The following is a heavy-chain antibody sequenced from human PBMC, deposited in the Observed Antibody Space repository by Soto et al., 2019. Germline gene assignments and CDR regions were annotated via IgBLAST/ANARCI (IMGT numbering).Heavy chain of an antibody. D-gene: IGHD2-15*01. CDR3: ARAGGDIVVVVAAHDAFDI. J-gene: IGHJ3*02. V-gene: IGHV1-8*01. Sequence: QVQLVQSGAEVKKPGASVKVSCKASGYTFTSYDINWVRQATGQGLEWMGWMNPNSGNTGYAQKFQGRVTMTRNTSISTAYMELSSLRSEDTAVYYCARAGGDIVVVVAAHDAFDIWGQGTMVTVSS. CDR2: MNPNSGNT. CDR1: GYTFTSYD.